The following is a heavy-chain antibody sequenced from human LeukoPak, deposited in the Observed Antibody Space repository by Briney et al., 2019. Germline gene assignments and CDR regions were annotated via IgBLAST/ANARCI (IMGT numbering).Heavy chain of an antibody. CDR2: IYSGGST. D-gene: IGHD5-24*01. Sequence: ETLSLTCTVSGYSISSGYYWGWIRQPPGKGLEWVSVIYSGGSTYYADSVKGRFTISRDNSKNTLYLQMNSLRAEDTAVYYCARDRDGYNGLEWGQGTLVTVSS. CDR1: GYSISSGYY. J-gene: IGHJ4*02. CDR3: ARDRDGYNGLE. V-gene: IGHV3-53*01.